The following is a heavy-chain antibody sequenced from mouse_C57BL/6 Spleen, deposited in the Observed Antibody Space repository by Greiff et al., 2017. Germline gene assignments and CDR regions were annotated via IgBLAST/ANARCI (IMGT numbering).Heavy chain of an antibody. CDR2: IWSDGST. V-gene: IGHV2-6-1*01. CDR3: ARHGNSYWYFDV. J-gene: IGHJ1*03. Sequence: VQGVESGPGLVAPSQSLSITCTVSGFSLTSYGVHWVRQPPGKGLEWLVVIWSDGSTTYNSALKSRLSISKDNSKSQVFLKRNSLQTDDTAMYYCARHGNSYWYFDVGGTGTTVTVSS. D-gene: IGHD2-1*01. CDR1: GFSLTSYG.